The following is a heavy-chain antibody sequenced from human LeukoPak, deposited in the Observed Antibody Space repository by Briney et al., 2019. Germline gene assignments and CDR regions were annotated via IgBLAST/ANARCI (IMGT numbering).Heavy chain of an antibody. CDR1: GGSISSYY. J-gene: IGHJ4*02. CDR2: IYYRGTT. Sequence: SETLSLTCTVSGGSISSYYWSWMRQPPGKGLEWIGYIYYRGTTNYNPSLKSRVTISVDTSKNQFSLKLSSVTAADTAVYYCAKDLLFDWLTGFDYWGQGTLVTVSS. V-gene: IGHV4-59*12. CDR3: AKDLLFDWLTGFDY. D-gene: IGHD3-9*01.